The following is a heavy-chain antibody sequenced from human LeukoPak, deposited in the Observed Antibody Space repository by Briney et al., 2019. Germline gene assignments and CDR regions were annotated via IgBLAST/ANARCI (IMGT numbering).Heavy chain of an antibody. D-gene: IGHD1-26*01. J-gene: IGHJ4*02. Sequence: SETLSLTCTVSGGSISSYYWSWIRQPPGKGLEWIGYIYYSGSTNYNPSLKSRVTISVDTSKNQFSLKPNSVTAADTAVYYCARGIIVGAPYFDYWGQGTLVTVSS. CDR1: GGSISSYY. CDR2: IYYSGST. CDR3: ARGIIVGAPYFDY. V-gene: IGHV4-59*12.